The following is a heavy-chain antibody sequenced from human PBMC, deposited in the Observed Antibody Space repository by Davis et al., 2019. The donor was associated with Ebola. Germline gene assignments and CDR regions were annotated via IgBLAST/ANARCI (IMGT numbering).Heavy chain of an antibody. J-gene: IGHJ4*02. CDR2: YYYTGST. CDR1: GGFVSSGSYS. Sequence: SETLSLTCAVSGGFVSSGSYSWSWIRQPPGKGLEWIGYYYYTGSTYYNPSLKSRVTISVDTSKNQFSLNLRSVTAADTAVYYCARGDSYYDPSGFYAGPEAPDHWGQGTLVSVSS. D-gene: IGHD3-22*01. V-gene: IGHV4-30-2*01. CDR3: ARGDSYYDPSGFYAGPEAPDH.